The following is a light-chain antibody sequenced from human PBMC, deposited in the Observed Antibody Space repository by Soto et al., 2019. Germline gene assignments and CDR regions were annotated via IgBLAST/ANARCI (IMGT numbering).Light chain of an antibody. CDR1: QSVSSY. CDR2: DAS. Sequence: EIVLTQSPATLSLSPGERATLSCRACQSVSSYLAWYQQKPGQAPRLLIYDASNRATGIPARFSGSGSGTDFTLTISSLEPEDFAVYYCQQRSNWQVTFGGGTKVEIK. V-gene: IGKV3-11*01. CDR3: QQRSNWQVT. J-gene: IGKJ4*01.